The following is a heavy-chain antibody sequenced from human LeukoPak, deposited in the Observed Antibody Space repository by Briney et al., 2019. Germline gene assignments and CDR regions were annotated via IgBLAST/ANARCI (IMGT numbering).Heavy chain of an antibody. CDR2: ISAYNGNT. J-gene: IGHJ4*02. CDR3: ARVGGDGYNYVDY. Sequence: GASVKVSCTASGYTFTSYGISWVRQAPGQGLEWMGWISAYNGNTNYAQKFQGRVTMTRDTSTSTVYMELSSLRSEDTAVYYCARVGGDGYNYVDYWGQGTLVTVSS. D-gene: IGHD5-24*01. CDR1: GYTFTSYG. V-gene: IGHV1-18*01.